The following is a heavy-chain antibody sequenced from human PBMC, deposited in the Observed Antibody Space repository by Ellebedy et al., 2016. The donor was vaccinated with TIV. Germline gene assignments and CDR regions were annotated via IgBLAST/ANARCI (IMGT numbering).Heavy chain of an antibody. CDR2: IDEDGGEK. CDR1: GFTFSRHW. V-gene: IGHV3-7*03. J-gene: IGHJ6*02. CDR3: ARDLSGSFGMDV. D-gene: IGHD2-15*01. Sequence: GESLKISCAASGFTFSRHWLSWVRQAPGKGLEWVANIDEDGGEKYYVDSVKGRFTISRDNPKNSLYLQMNSLRAEDTAVYYCARDLSGSFGMDVWGQGTTVTVSS.